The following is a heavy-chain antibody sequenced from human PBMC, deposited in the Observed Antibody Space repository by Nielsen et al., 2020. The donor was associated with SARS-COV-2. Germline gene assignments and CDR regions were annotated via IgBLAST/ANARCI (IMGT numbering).Heavy chain of an antibody. CDR3: AKESGDYGAKLKLDFDY. Sequence: GESLKISCAASGFTFSSYGMHWVRQAPGKGLEWVAVISYDGSNKYYADSVKGRFTISRDNSKNTLYLQMNSLRAEDTAVYYCAKESGDYGAKLKLDFDYWGQGTLVTVSS. CDR1: GFTFSSYG. CDR2: ISYDGSNK. J-gene: IGHJ4*02. D-gene: IGHD4-17*01. V-gene: IGHV3-30*18.